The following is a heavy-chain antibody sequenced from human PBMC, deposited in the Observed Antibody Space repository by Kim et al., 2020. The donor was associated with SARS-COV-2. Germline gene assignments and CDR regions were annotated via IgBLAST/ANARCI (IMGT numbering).Heavy chain of an antibody. Sequence: GGSLRLSCAASGFTFSSYWMSWVRQAPGKGLEWVANIKQDGSEKYYVDSVKGRFTISRDNAKNSLYLQMNSLRAEDTAVYYCASEEMTMIVVVITPVYYYGMDVWGQGPTVTGSS. D-gene: IGHD3-22*01. CDR3: ASEEMTMIVVVITPVYYYGMDV. CDR2: IKQDGSEK. V-gene: IGHV3-7*01. J-gene: IGHJ6*02. CDR1: GFTFSSYW.